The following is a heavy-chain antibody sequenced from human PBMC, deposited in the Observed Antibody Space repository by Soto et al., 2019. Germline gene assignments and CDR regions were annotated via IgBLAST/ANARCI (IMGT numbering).Heavy chain of an antibody. CDR1: GFTFSSYS. CDR3: AKRIAASGARGFDY. Sequence: EVQLLESGGGLVQPGGSLRLSCAASGFTFSSYSMSWVRQAPGKGLEWLSVISGGGGITYYADSVKGRFTISRDNPKDTLYLQMNSLRAEDTAEYYCAKRIAASGARGFDYWGQGTLVTVSS. D-gene: IGHD6-13*01. J-gene: IGHJ4*02. V-gene: IGHV3-23*01. CDR2: ISGGGGIT.